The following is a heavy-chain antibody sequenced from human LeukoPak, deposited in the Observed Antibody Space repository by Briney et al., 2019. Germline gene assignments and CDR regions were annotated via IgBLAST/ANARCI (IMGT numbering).Heavy chain of an antibody. J-gene: IGHJ4*02. CDR1: GYTFTSYG. V-gene: IGHV1-18*01. D-gene: IGHD1-14*01. CDR2: ISAYNGNT. CDR3: ARDLASAGVDY. Sequence: ASVKVSCKASGYTFTSYGISWVRQAPGQGLEWMGWISAYNGNTNYAQKLQGRVTMTTDTSTSTACMELRSLRSDDTAVYYCARDLASAGVDYWGQGTLVTVSS.